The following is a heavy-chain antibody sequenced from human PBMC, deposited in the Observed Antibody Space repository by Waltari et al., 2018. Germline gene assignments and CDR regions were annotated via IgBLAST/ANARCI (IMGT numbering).Heavy chain of an antibody. Sequence: EVQLVESGGGLVQPGGSLRLSCAASGFTFSSYWMSWVRQAPGKGLGWVANIRQDGSEKYYVDSVKGRFTIARDNAKNSLYLQMNSLRAEDTAVYYCARDRVTTGYYYMDVWGKGTTVTVSS. CDR3: ARDRVTTGYYYMDV. CDR1: GFTFSSYW. J-gene: IGHJ6*03. CDR2: IRQDGSEK. D-gene: IGHD4-17*01. V-gene: IGHV3-7*01.